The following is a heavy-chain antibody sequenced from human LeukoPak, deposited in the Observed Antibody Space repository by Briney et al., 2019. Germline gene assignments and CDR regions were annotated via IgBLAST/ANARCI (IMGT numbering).Heavy chain of an antibody. D-gene: IGHD6-13*01. Sequence: GGSLRLSCAASGFTVSSNYMSWVRQAPGKGLEWVSVIYSGGSTYYADSVKGRFTISRDNSKNTLYLQMNSLRAEDTAVYYCARAGYSKIGVDYWGQGTQVTVSS. CDR3: ARAGYSKIGVDY. CDR1: GFTVSSNY. J-gene: IGHJ4*02. CDR2: IYSGGST. V-gene: IGHV3-66*01.